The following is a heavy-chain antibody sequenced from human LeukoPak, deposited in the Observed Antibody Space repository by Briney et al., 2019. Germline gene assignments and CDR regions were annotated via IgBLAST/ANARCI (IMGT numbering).Heavy chain of an antibody. D-gene: IGHD3-16*01. CDR3: AKELQHVGYFDY. J-gene: IGHJ4*02. CDR1: GFTVSSNY. Sequence: PGGSLRLSCAASGFTVSSNYMSWVRQAPGKGLEWVAVISYDGSNKYYADSVKGRFTISRDNSKNTLYLQMNSLRAEDTAVYYCAKELQHVGYFDYWGQGTLVTVSS. CDR2: ISYDGSNK. V-gene: IGHV3-30*18.